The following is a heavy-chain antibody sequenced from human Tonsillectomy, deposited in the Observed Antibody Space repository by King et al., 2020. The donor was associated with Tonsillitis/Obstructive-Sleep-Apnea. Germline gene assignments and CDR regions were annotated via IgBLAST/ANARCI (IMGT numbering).Heavy chain of an antibody. J-gene: IGHJ3*02. Sequence: VQLVESGGGLVQPGRSLRLSCTASGFAFGDYAMSWVRQAPGKGLEWVGFIRSKAYGGTTQCAASVKGRFTISRDDSKSIAYLQMNSLKTEDTAVYYCTRDIAARPDDAFDIWGQGTMVTVSS. CDR1: GFAFGDYA. D-gene: IGHD6-6*01. CDR3: TRDIAARPDDAFDI. CDR2: IRSKAYGGTT. V-gene: IGHV3-49*04.